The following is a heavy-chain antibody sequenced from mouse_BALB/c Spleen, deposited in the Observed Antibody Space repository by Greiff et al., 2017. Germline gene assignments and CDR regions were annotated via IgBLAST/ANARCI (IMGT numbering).Heavy chain of an antibody. CDR3: ARGITTVVAPFDY. J-gene: IGHJ2*01. Sequence: EVKLVESGGGLVKPGGSLKLSCAASGFTLSGYPMPWVRQTPGKGLEWVASISIGGSTYYPDSVKGRFTISRDNARNILYLQMSSLRSEDTAMYYCARGITTVVAPFDYWGQGTTLTVSS. CDR2: ISIGGST. D-gene: IGHD1-1*01. V-gene: IGHV5-6-5*01. CDR1: GFTLSGYP.